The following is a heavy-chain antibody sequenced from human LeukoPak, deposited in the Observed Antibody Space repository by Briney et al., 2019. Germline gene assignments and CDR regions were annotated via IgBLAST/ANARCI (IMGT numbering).Heavy chain of an antibody. CDR2: ISGGGSYT. Sequence: PTGGTLILSCAASGFTFRNYGMTWVRQAPGEGLEWVAVISGGGSYTNYADSVKGRFTISRDNSKNTLDLQMNSLRAEDTAVYYCAKYQIGDNVRSGFDIWGRGTTVTVSS. D-gene: IGHD3-10*01. CDR3: AKYQIGDNVRSGFDI. CDR1: GFTFRNYG. J-gene: IGHJ3*02. V-gene: IGHV3-23*01.